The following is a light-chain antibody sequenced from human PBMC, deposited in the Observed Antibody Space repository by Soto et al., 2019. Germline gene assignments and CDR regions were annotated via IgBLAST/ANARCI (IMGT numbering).Light chain of an antibody. J-gene: IGKJ2*01. V-gene: IGKV1-39*01. CDR2: AAS. CDR3: QQSYSTPPS. CDR1: QSISSY. Sequence: DIQMTQSPSSLSASVGDRVTITCRASQSISSYLNWYQQKPGKAPKLLIYAASSLQSGVPSRFSGSGSGTDFTLTISSPQPEDFATYYCQQSYSTPPSFGQGTKLDIK.